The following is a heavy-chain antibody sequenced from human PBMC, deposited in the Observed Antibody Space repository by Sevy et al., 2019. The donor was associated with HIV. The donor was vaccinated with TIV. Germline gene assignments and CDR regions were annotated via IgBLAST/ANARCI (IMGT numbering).Heavy chain of an antibody. CDR1: GFSFRSNE. CDR2: ITNSGTSM. Sequence: GGSLRLSCAASGFSFRSNEMNWVRQAPGKGLEWVSYITNSGTSMYYSDSERGRFTISRDNARNSLYLQMNSLRGEGTAVYYCARDLPRSATTVAHFDCWGQGTLVTVSS. V-gene: IGHV3-48*03. D-gene: IGHD4-17*01. J-gene: IGHJ4*02. CDR3: ARDLPRSATTVAHFDC.